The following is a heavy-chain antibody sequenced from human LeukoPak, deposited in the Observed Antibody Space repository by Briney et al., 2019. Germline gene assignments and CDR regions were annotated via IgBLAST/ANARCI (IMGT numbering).Heavy chain of an antibody. CDR1: GITLSNYG. J-gene: IGHJ6*03. CDR2: ISGSGGGT. D-gene: IGHD6-19*01. CDR3: AKDGQRRAVSVVTYMDV. Sequence: PGGSLRLSCAVSGITLSNYGMSWVRQAPGKGLEWVAGISGSGGGTNYADSVKGRFTISRDNAKNSLYLQMNSLRDEDTALYYCAKDGQRRAVSVVTYMDVWGKGTTVTVSS. V-gene: IGHV3-23*01.